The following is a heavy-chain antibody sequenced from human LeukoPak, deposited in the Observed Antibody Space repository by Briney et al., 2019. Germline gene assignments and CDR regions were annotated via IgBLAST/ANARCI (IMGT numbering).Heavy chain of an antibody. CDR3: ARIGHEDYYFDY. CDR2: IYYSGST. Sequence: SETMSHTCTVSGGSISSYYWSWIRQPPGKGLEWIGYIYYSGSTNYNPSLKSRVTISVDTSKNQFSLKLSSVTAADTAVYYCARIGHEDYYFDYWGQRTLVTVSS. J-gene: IGHJ4*02. V-gene: IGHV4-59*01. CDR1: GGSISSYY.